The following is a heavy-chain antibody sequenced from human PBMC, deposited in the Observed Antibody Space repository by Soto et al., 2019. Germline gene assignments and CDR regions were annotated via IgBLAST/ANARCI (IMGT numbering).Heavy chain of an antibody. D-gene: IGHD2-21*01. CDR2: IKSRTDGGAI. CDR3: GWIDRWVIQNYYFPAMDV. J-gene: IGHJ6*02. V-gene: IGHV3-15*07. CDR1: GFTFSHAW. Sequence: EVQLVESGGGLVKPGGSLRLSCAASGFTFSHAWMNWVRQAPGKGLEWVGRIKSRTDGGAIDYTEPVKGRFTISRDDSNDPRYLQMNCLKAEDTAVYDCGWIDRWVIQNYYFPAMDVWCQGTTVTVSS.